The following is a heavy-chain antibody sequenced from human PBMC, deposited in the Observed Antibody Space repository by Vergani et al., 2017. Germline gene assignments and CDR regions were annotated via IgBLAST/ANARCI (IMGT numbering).Heavy chain of an antibody. D-gene: IGHD3-10*01. J-gene: IGHJ1*01. Sequence: EVQLLESGGGLVQPGGSLRLSCAASGFTFSSYAMSWVRQAPGKGLEWVSAISGSGGSTYYADAVKGRFTISRDNSKNTLYLQMNSLRAEDTAVYYWAKVGSCWGAEYFQHWGQGTLVTVSS. V-gene: IGHV3-23*01. CDR3: AKVGSCWGAEYFQH. CDR1: GFTFSSYA. CDR2: ISGSGGST.